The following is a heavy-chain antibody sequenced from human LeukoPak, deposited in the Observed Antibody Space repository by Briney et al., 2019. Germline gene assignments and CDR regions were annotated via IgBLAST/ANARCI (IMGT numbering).Heavy chain of an antibody. CDR3: ASSPLAAGTAYYYYGMDV. Sequence: ASVKVSCKASGYTFTGYYMHWVRQAPGQGLEWMGWINPNSGGTNYAQKFQGRVTMTRDTSISTAYMELSRLRSDDTAVYYCASSPLAAGTAYYYYGMDVWGQGTTVTVSS. J-gene: IGHJ6*02. V-gene: IGHV1-2*02. D-gene: IGHD6-13*01. CDR2: INPNSGGT. CDR1: GYTFTGYY.